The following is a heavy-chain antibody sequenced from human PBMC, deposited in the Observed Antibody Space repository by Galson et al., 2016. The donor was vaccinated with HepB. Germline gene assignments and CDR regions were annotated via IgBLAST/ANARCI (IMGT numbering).Heavy chain of an antibody. Sequence: SLRLSCAASGFSFNNYGMHWVRQAPGKGLEWVAVISYDGGNKYYADSVKGRFTIFRDNSKNTLFLQMNSQGTGDTAVYCCAKLPGAAAATSDPFDIWGQGTMVTVS. V-gene: IGHV3-30*18. CDR3: AKLPGAAAATSDPFDI. D-gene: IGHD6-13*01. J-gene: IGHJ3*02. CDR2: ISYDGGNK. CDR1: GFSFNNYG.